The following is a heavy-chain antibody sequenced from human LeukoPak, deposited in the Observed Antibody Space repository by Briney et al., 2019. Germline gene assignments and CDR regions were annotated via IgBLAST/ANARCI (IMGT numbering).Heavy chain of an antibody. Sequence: GASMQVSCKASGGTFSSYAISWVRQAPGQGIEWMGWMNPNSGGTLYAHKFQGRVTMTRDTSISTAYMDLSRLRSDDTAVYYCARLASSLGRLGLDFWGQGTLVTVSS. CDR3: ARLASSLGRLGLDF. D-gene: IGHD2-2*01. CDR1: GGTFSSYA. V-gene: IGHV1-2*02. CDR2: MNPNSGGT. J-gene: IGHJ4*02.